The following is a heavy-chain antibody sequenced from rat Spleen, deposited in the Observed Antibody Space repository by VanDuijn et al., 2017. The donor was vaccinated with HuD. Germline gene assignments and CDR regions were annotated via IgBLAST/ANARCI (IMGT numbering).Heavy chain of an antibody. CDR2: ISPTGGST. CDR1: GFSFSAYG. CDR3: ARQGNWARWFPY. D-gene: IGHD4-6*01. V-gene: IGHV5-19*01. Sequence: EVQLVESGGGLVQPGRSQKLSCSVSGFSFSAYGMHWIRQAPSKGLDWVASISPTGGSTYYRDSVKGRFTVSRDNAKSTLYLQMDSLRSEDTATYYCARQGNWARWFPYWGQGTLVTVSS. J-gene: IGHJ3*01.